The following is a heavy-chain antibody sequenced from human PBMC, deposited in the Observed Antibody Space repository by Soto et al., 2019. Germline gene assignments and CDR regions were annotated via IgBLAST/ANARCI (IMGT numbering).Heavy chain of an antibody. D-gene: IGHD3-9*01. CDR1: GGSISSGGYY. CDR3: AREVDLRYYYFDY. Sequence: SETLSLTCTVSGGSISSGGYYWSWTRQHPGKGLEWIGYIYYSGSTYYNPSLKSRVTISVDTSKNQFSLKLSSVTAADTAVYYCAREVDLRYYYFDYWGQGTLVTVSS. V-gene: IGHV4-31*03. J-gene: IGHJ4*02. CDR2: IYYSGST.